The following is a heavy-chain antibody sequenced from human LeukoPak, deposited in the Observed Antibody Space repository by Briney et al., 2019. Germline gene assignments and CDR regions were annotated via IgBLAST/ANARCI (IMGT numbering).Heavy chain of an antibody. CDR2: FDPEDGET. CDR3: ATGSAGRPNFGY. J-gene: IGHJ4*02. D-gene: IGHD6-19*01. Sequence: ASVRVSCKVSGYTLTELSMHWVRQAPGKGLEWMGGFDPEDGETIYAQKFQGRVTMTEDTSTDTAYMELSSLRSEDTAVYYCATGSAGRPNFGYWGQGTLVTVSS. V-gene: IGHV1-24*01. CDR1: GYTLTELS.